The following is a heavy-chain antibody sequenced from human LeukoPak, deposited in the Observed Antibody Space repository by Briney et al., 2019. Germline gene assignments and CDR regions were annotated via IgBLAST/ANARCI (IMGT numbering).Heavy chain of an antibody. CDR1: GYTFTGYY. D-gene: IGHD6-13*01. CDR3: ARASRTKQQLVRPGAFDI. CDR2: INPNSGGT. J-gene: IGHJ3*02. V-gene: IGHV1-2*02. Sequence: ASVKVSCKASGYTFTGYYMHWVRQAPGQGLEWMGWINPNSGGTNYARKFQGRVTMTRDTSISTAYMELSRLRSDDTAVYYCARASRTKQQLVRPGAFDIWGQGTMVTVSS.